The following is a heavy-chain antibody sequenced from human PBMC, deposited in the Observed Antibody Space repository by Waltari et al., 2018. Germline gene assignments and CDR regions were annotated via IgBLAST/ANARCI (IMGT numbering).Heavy chain of an antibody. Sequence: QVQLEQYGADMKKPGASVKVSCRASGYTFTGLYIHWMRQAPGQGFEWLGWLYPTCCCTHYAQKFQGRVTITKDTSSNTAYMELTSLTFDDSAVYYCARGVGTQAFDIWGQGTQVTVSS. D-gene: IGHD1-26*01. J-gene: IGHJ3*02. CDR3: ARGVGTQAFDI. CDR1: GYTFTGLY. V-gene: IGHV1-2*02. CDR2: LYPTCCCT.